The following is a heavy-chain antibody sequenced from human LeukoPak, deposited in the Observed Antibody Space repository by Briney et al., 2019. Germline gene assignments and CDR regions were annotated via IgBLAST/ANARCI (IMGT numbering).Heavy chain of an antibody. J-gene: IGHJ4*02. V-gene: IGHV4-30-4*01. CDR2: IYYSGST. Sequence: SQTLSLTCTVSGGSISSGDYYWSWIRQPPGKGLEWIGYIYYSGSTYYNPSLKSRVTISVDTSKNQFSLKLSSVTAADTAVYYCARERLGDYDSSGYYDRSLYYFDYWGQGTLVTVSS. CDR1: GGSISSGDYY. CDR3: ARERLGDYDSSGYYDRSLYYFDY. D-gene: IGHD3-22*01.